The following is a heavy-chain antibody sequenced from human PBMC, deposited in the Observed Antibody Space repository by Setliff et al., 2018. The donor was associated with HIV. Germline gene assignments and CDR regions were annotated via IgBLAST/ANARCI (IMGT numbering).Heavy chain of an antibody. CDR1: GGTFSRNA. Sequence: SVKVSCKASGGTFSRNAISWVRQAPGQGLEWMGRIIPIFGTANYAQKFQGRVTITADKSTSTAYMELSSLRSEDTAVYYCARDPTITMTTPGYFDYWGQGTLVTASS. CDR3: ARDPTITMTTPGYFDY. CDR2: IIPIFGTA. J-gene: IGHJ4*02. V-gene: IGHV1-69*06. D-gene: IGHD5-12*01.